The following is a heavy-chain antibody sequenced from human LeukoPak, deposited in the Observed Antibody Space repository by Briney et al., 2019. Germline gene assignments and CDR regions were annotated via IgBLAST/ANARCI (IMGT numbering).Heavy chain of an antibody. Sequence: GGSLRLSCAASGFTFDDYAMHWVRQAPGKGLEWVSLISGDGGSTYYADSVKGRFTISRDNSKNSLYLQMNGLRTEDTALYYCAYDGYNSYYYSMDVWGQGTLVTVSS. CDR1: GFTFDDYA. CDR2: ISGDGGST. V-gene: IGHV3-43*02. CDR3: AYDGYNSYYYSMDV. D-gene: IGHD5-24*01. J-gene: IGHJ6*02.